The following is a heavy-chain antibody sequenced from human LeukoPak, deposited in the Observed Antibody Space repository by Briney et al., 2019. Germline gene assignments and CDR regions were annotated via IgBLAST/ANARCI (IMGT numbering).Heavy chain of an antibody. Sequence: ASVKVPCKASGYTFTSYAMHWVRQAPGQGLEWMGWITPSGGTNYPQKFQGRVAITRDTSISTAYMDLSRLTSDDTAVYYCARDERGSYTYWGQGTLVTVSS. J-gene: IGHJ4*02. CDR2: ITPSGGT. CDR3: ARDERGSYTY. CDR1: GYTFTSYA. D-gene: IGHD1-26*01. V-gene: IGHV1-2*02.